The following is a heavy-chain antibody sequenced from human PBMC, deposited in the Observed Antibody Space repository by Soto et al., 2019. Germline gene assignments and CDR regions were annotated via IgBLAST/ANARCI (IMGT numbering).Heavy chain of an antibody. CDR3: ASSRLVRTGWFDP. Sequence: QVQLQESGPGLVKPSQTLSLTCTVSGGSISSGGYYWSWIRQHPGKGLEWIGYIYYSGSTYYNPFLKSGVTISVDTSKNQFSLKLISVTAADTALYYCASSRLVRTGWFDPCGQGTLVTVSS. CDR1: GGSISSGGYY. J-gene: IGHJ5*02. D-gene: IGHD6-19*01. CDR2: IYYSGST. V-gene: IGHV4-31*03.